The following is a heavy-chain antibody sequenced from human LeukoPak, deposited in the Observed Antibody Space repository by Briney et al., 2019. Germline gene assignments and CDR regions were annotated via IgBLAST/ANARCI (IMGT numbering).Heavy chain of an antibody. CDR1: GFTFSSYS. J-gene: IGHJ4*02. CDR2: ISSSSSYI. V-gene: IGHV3-21*01. Sequence: GGSLRLSCAASGFTFSSYSMNWVRQAPGKGLEWVSSISSSSSYIYYADSVKGRFTISRDNAKNPLYLQMNSLRAEDTAVYYCARGQLWLLMDYWGQGTLVTVSS. CDR3: ARGQLWLLMDY. D-gene: IGHD5-18*01.